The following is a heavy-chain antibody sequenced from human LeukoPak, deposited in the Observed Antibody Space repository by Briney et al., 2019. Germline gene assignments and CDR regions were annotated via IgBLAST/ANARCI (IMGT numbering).Heavy chain of an antibody. CDR2: IYHSGST. CDR3: AKRGAVDYSDAFDI. V-gene: IGHV4-38-2*01. Sequence: SETLSLTCAVSGYSISSGYYWGWIRQPPGKGLEWIGSIYHSGSTYYNPSLKSRVTISVDTSKNQFSLKLSSVTAADTAVYYCAKRGAVDYSDAFDIWGQGTMVTVSS. J-gene: IGHJ3*02. D-gene: IGHD3-16*01. CDR1: GYSISSGYY.